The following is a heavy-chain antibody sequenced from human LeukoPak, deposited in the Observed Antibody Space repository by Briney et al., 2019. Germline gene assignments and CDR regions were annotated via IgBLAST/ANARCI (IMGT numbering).Heavy chain of an antibody. CDR1: GFTFNNFG. J-gene: IGHJ4*02. D-gene: IGHD5-12*01. CDR2: ISYDGSNK. Sequence: GGSLRLSCAASGFTFNNFGMHWVRQAPGKGLEWVAVISYDGSNKYYADSVKGRFTISRDNSENTLYLQMNSLRAEDTAVYYCAKEDGYSGYGGSDYWGQGTLVTVSS. V-gene: IGHV3-30*18. CDR3: AKEDGYSGYGGSDY.